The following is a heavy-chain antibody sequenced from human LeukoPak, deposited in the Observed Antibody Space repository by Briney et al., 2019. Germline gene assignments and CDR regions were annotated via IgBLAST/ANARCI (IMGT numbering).Heavy chain of an antibody. D-gene: IGHD2-2*01. CDR2: ISYDGSNK. CDR1: GFTLSSYA. V-gene: IGHV3-30*04. J-gene: IGHJ4*02. Sequence: GGSLRLSCAASGFTLSSYAMHWVRQAPGKGLEWVAVISYDGSNKYYADSVKGRFTISRDNSKNTLYLQMNSLRAEDTAVYYCARGPQLDYWGQGTLVTVSS. CDR3: ARGPQLDY.